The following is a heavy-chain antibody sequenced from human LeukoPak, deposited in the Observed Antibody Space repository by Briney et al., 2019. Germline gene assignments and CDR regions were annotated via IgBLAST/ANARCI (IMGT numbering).Heavy chain of an antibody. J-gene: IGHJ4*02. CDR1: GFTFSSYD. CDR2: IGTAGDK. V-gene: IGHV3-13*04. CDR3: ARGSGGFDS. Sequence: GGPLRLSCAASGFTFSSYDMHWVREARGEGLEWVSAIGTAGDKFYAGSVKGRFTLSREDAKNSVYFQMNSLRAGDTAVYYCARGSGGFDSWGQGTLVTVSS. D-gene: IGHD3-10*01.